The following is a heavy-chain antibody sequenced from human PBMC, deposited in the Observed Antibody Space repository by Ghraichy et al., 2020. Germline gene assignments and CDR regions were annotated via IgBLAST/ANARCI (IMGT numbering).Heavy chain of an antibody. D-gene: IGHD3-10*01. Sequence: SQTLSLTCAVNGGSFSDHNWSWIRQPPGRGLEWIGEIHHSGNSNKNPALNSRITMSVDASKNQFSLRLTSVTAADTAVYYCARNTAGSGPYPYYFDYWGQGILVSIFS. V-gene: IGHV4-34*01. CDR2: IHHSGNS. CDR3: ARNTAGSGPYPYYFDY. J-gene: IGHJ4*02. CDR1: GGSFSDHN.